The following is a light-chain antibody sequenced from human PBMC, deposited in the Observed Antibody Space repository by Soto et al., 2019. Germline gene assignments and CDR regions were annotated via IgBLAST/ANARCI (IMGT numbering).Light chain of an antibody. V-gene: IGKV1-39*01. CDR1: PSISNY. J-gene: IGKJ2*01. CDR3: QQSYRTPYT. Sequence: DIQVTQSPSSLSASVGDRVTISCRASPSISNYLNWYQHIPGKAPKLLIYAASRLQSGVPSRFSGSVSGTDFTLTISSLQREDSATYYCQQSYRTPYTFGQGTRLEIK. CDR2: AAS.